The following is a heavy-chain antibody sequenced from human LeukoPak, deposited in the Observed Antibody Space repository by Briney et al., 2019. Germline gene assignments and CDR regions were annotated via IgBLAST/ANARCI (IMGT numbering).Heavy chain of an antibody. J-gene: IGHJ4*02. CDR3: AKDPTHYRVWDYYETIGLSY. V-gene: IGHV3-30*02. CDR1: GFTFSSYG. D-gene: IGHD3-22*01. CDR2: IRYDGSNK. Sequence: PGGSLRLSCAASGFTFSSYGMHWVRQAPGKWLEWVTFIRYDGSNKYYADSVKGRFTISRDNSKNTLNLHMNSLRAEDTAVYYCAKDPTHYRVWDYYETIGLSYWGQGTLVTVSS.